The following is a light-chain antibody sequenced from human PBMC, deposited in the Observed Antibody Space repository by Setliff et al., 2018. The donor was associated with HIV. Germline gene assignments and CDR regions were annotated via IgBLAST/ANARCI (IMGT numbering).Light chain of an antibody. CDR2: DVT. V-gene: IGLV2-11*01. CDR1: SSDVGAYNY. Sequence: QSLLTQPRSVSGSPGQSVTISCTGTSSDVGAYNYVSWYQHHPGKAPKLMIYDVTGRPSGVPDRFSGSKSANTASLTISGLQAEDEADYYCCSYADTSTWVFGGGTKVTVL. J-gene: IGLJ3*02. CDR3: CSYADTSTWV.